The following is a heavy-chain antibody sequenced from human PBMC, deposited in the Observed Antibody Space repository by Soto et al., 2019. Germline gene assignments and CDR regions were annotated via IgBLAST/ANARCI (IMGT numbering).Heavy chain of an antibody. CDR1: GYSISSGYY. CDR2: IYHKGST. CDR3: ARVTCLLSVFFDY. Sequence: PSETLSLTCAVSGYSISSGYYWGWIRQPPGKGLEWIGSIYHKGSTYYNPSLKSRVTISVDTSKNQFSPKLSSVTAADTAVYYCARVTCLLSVFFDYWGQGTLVTVSS. V-gene: IGHV4-38-2*01. J-gene: IGHJ4*02. D-gene: IGHD3-16*02.